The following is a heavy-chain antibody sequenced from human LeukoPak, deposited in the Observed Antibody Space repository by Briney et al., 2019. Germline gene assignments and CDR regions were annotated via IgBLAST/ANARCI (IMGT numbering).Heavy chain of an antibody. CDR1: GYTFTGYY. CDR2: INPNSGGT. CDR3: ASQDLFYYDILTGYDYYYYYGMDV. V-gene: IGHV1-2*02. Sequence: ASVKVSCKASGYTFTGYYMHWVRQAPGQGLEWMGWINPNSGGTNYAQKFQGRVTMTRDTSISTAYMELSRLRSDDTAVYYCASQDLFYYDILTGYDYYYYYGMDVWGQGTTVTVSS. D-gene: IGHD3-9*01. J-gene: IGHJ6*02.